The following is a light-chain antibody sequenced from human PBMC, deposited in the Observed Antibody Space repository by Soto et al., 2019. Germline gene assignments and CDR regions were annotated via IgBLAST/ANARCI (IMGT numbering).Light chain of an antibody. J-gene: IGKJ1*01. CDR3: QQYGGTPWT. CDR1: QSVSSNF. V-gene: IGKV3-20*01. Sequence: EVVLAQSPGTLSLTPGERATLSCRASQSVSSNFLAWYQLKPGQAPRLLIYAASSRVIGIPVRFSGSGSGTDFTLTISRLEPEDFAVYYCQQYGGTPWTFGQGTKVEIK. CDR2: AAS.